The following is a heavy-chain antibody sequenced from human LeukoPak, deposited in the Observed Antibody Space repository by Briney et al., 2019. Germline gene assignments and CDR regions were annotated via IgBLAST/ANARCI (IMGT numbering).Heavy chain of an antibody. Sequence: SVKVSCKASGGTFSSYAISWVRQAPGQGLEWMGGIIPIFGTANYAQKFQGRVTITADESTSTAYMELSSLRSEDTAVYYCARAGARYCSSTSCYRYYYYYMDVWGNGTTVTVSS. CDR3: ARAGARYCSSTSCYRYYYYYMDV. V-gene: IGHV1-69*13. D-gene: IGHD2-2*01. CDR1: GGTFSSYA. CDR2: IIPIFGTA. J-gene: IGHJ6*03.